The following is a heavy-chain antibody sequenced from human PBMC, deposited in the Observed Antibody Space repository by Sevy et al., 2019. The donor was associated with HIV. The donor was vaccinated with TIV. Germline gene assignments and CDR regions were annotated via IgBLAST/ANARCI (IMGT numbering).Heavy chain of an antibody. V-gene: IGHV3-30-3*01. D-gene: IGHD1-1*01. Sequence: GGSLRLSCAVSGFTFSSYAMHWVRQAPGKGLEWVAVISYDGSNKYYADSVKGRFTISRDNSKNTRYLQMNSLRAEDTAVYYCARDLYKRPPGGFDIWGQGTMVTVSS. CDR1: GFTFSSYA. CDR2: ISYDGSNK. J-gene: IGHJ3*02. CDR3: ARDLYKRPPGGFDI.